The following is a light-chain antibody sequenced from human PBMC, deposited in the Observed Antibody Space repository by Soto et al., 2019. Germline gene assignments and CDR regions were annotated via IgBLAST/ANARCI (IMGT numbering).Light chain of an antibody. CDR1: SNDVGGYNY. Sequence: QSALTQPASVSGSPGQSITISCTGTSNDVGGYNYVSWYQQHLGKAPKLMIYEVSNRPSGISNRFSGSKSGNAASLTISGLQAEDEADYYCSSYTTSSTYVFGTGTKLTFL. CDR3: SSYTTSSTYV. V-gene: IGLV2-14*01. CDR2: EVS. J-gene: IGLJ1*01.